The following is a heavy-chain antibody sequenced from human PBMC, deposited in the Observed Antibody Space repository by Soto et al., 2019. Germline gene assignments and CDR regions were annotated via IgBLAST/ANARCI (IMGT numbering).Heavy chain of an antibody. V-gene: IGHV2-5*02. Sequence: SGPTLVNPTQTVTLTCTFSGFSLSTHGVGVGWIRQPAGKALEWLALIYWDDDKRYSASLNSRLPITKDTSKKQVVLTMTNMDPVDTATYYCEHAMLYCTGGSCSTWFDPWGEGSRVTVAS. CDR1: GFSLSTHGVG. CDR3: EHAMLYCTGGSCSTWFDP. J-gene: IGHJ5*02. CDR2: IYWDDDK. D-gene: IGHD2-15*01.